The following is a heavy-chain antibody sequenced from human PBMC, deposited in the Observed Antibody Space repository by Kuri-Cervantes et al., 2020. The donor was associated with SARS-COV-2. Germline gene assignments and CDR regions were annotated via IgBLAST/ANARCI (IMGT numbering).Heavy chain of an antibody. J-gene: IGHJ5*02. CDR1: GGSFSGFY. CDR2: IYYSGST. Sequence: LRPSCAVYGGSFSGFYWSWIRQPPGKGLEWIGYIYYSGSTYYNPSLKSRVTISVDTAKNQFSLKLSSVTSADTAVYYCARAPSFDPWGQGTLVTVSS. CDR3: ARAPSFDP. V-gene: IGHV4-30-4*08.